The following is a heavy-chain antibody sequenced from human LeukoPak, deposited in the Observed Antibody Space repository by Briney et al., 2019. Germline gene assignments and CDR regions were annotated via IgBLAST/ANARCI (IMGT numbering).Heavy chain of an antibody. Sequence: ASVKVSCKASGYTFTIYGISWVRQAPGQGLEWMGWISAYNGITNYARKLQGRVTMTTDTSTSTAYMELRSLRSDDTAVYYCARDYCSTTDCYHYFDYWGQGTLVTVSS. CDR2: ISAYNGIT. D-gene: IGHD2-2*01. J-gene: IGHJ4*02. V-gene: IGHV1-18*01. CDR1: GYTFTIYG. CDR3: ARDYCSTTDCYHYFDY.